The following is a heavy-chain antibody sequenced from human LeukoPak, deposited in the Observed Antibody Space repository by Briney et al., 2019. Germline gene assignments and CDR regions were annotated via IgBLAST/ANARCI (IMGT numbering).Heavy chain of an antibody. CDR3: ARSRRFLEWLSPALAFDP. V-gene: IGHV1-69*13. CDR2: IIPIFGTA. J-gene: IGHJ5*02. CDR1: GGTFSSYA. Sequence: SVKVSCKASGGTFSSYAISWVRQAPGQGLEWMEGIIPIFGTANYAQKFQGRVTITADESTSTAYMELSSLRSEDTAVYYFARSRRFLEWLSPALAFDPWGQGTLVTVSS. D-gene: IGHD3-3*01.